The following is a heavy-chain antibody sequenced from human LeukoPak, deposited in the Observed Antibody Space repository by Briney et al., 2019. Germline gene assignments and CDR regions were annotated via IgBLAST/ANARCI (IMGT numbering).Heavy chain of an antibody. CDR3: ARMISGYCSSTSCYIGYYYYYYMDV. D-gene: IGHD2-2*02. V-gene: IGHV4-39*07. CDR1: VGSISSSSYY. Sequence: SETLSLTCTVSVGSISSSSYYWGWIRQPPGKGLEWIGSIYYSGSTNYNPSLKSRVTISVITSKNQFSLKLSFVTDADTAVYYCARMISGYCSSTSCYIGYYYYYYMDVWGKGTTVTVSS. CDR2: IYYSGST. J-gene: IGHJ6*03.